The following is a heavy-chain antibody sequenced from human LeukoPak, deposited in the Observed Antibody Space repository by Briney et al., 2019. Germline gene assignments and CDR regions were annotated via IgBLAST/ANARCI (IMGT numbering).Heavy chain of an antibody. CDR3: AKNADCAGGNCYRFDS. J-gene: IGHJ4*02. CDR2: ISGSGGST. CDR1: GFSFSSSA. D-gene: IGHD2-21*01. Sequence: PGGSLRLSCAASGFSFSSSAMSWVRQAPGKGLEWVSSISGSGGSTYYADSVRGRFTISSDSSKNTLFPQMNSLRAEDTAIYYCAKNADCAGGNCYRFDSWGQGTLVTVST. V-gene: IGHV3-23*01.